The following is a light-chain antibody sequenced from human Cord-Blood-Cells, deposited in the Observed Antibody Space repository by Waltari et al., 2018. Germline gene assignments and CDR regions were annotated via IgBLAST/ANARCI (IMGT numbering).Light chain of an antibody. V-gene: IGLV2-11*02. Sequence: QSALTRPRSMSGSPGQSVTISCTGTSSDVGGYNYVSWYQQHPGKAPKLMLYAVSKRPAGVPVRSAGSKSGNTASLTISGLQAGDEADYCCCSYAGSYTSFYVFGTGTKVTVL. CDR1: SSDVGGYNY. CDR2: AVS. CDR3: CSYAGSYTSFYV. J-gene: IGLJ1*01.